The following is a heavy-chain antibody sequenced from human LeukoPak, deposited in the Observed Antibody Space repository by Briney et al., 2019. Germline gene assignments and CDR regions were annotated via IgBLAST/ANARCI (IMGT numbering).Heavy chain of an antibody. CDR1: GFTFSSYS. CDR2: ISSSSSYI. D-gene: IGHD3-10*01. Sequence: GGSLRLSCAASGFTFSSYSMNWVRQAPGQGLGWVSSISSSSSYIYYADSVKGRFTISRDNAKNSLYLQMNSLRAEDTAVYYCARDRGIDFDYWGQGTLVTVSS. J-gene: IGHJ4*02. V-gene: IGHV3-21*01. CDR3: ARDRGIDFDY.